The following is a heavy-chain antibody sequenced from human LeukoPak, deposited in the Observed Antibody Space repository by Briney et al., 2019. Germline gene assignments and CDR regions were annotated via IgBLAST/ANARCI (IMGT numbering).Heavy chain of an antibody. CDR1: GFTVSSNY. D-gene: IGHD3-3*02. J-gene: IGHJ4*02. V-gene: IGHV3-7*01. Sequence: QPGGSLRLSCAASGFTVSSNYMSWVRQAPGKGLEWVANIKQDGSEKYYMDSVKGRFTISRDNAKNSLYLQMNSLRAEDTAVYYCASRAHFWSGPGGWGQGTLVTVSS. CDR2: IKQDGSEK. CDR3: ASRAHFWSGPGG.